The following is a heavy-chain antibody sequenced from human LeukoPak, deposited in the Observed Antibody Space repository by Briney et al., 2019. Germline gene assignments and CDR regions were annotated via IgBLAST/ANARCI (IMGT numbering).Heavy chain of an antibody. CDR2: IYYSGST. CDR1: GGSSSSSSYY. V-gene: IGHV4-39*07. J-gene: IGHJ3*02. D-gene: IGHD5-18*01. Sequence: SETLSLTCTVSGGSSSSSSYYWGWIRQPPGKGLEWIGRIYYSGSTNYNPSLKSRVTISVDTSKNQFSLKLSSVTAADTAVYYCARGTIVPGYSYGHGAFDIWGQGTMVTVSS. CDR3: ARGTIVPGYSYGHGAFDI.